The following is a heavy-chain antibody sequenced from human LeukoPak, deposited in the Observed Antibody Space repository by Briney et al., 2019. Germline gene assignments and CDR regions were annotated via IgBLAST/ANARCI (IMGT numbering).Heavy chain of an antibody. CDR2: IWYDGSNK. CDR3: ARESNPERTGYYYYGMDV. Sequence: GGSLRLSCAASGFTFSSYGMHWVRQAPGKGLEWVAVIWYDGSNKYYADSVKGRFTISRDNSKNTLYLRMNSLRAEDTAVYYCARESNPERTGYYYYGMDVWGQGTTVTVSS. CDR1: GFTFSSYG. V-gene: IGHV3-33*01. J-gene: IGHJ6*02. D-gene: IGHD1-14*01.